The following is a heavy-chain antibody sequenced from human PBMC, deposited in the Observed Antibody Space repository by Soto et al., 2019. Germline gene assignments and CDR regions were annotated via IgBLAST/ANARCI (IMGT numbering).Heavy chain of an antibody. V-gene: IGHV3-64*01. Sequence: EVQLVESGGGLVHPGGSLRLSCAASGFTFSNYAMDWVRQAPGKVLEYVSGISSNGVGTYYANSVKDRFTISRDNSKNTLYLQMGSLRAEDMAVYYCARREQSDYYYMDVWGKGTSVTVSS. CDR3: ARREQSDYYYMDV. J-gene: IGHJ6*03. CDR2: ISSNGVGT. CDR1: GFTFSNYA. D-gene: IGHD6-19*01.